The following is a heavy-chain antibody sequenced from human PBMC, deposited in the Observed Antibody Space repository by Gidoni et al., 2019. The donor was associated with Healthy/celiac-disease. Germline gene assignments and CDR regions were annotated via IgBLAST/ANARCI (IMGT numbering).Heavy chain of an antibody. V-gene: IGHV3-49*04. CDR1: GFTFGDSA. Sequence: EVQLVESGGGLVQPGRSLRLYCPASGFTFGDSAMSWVRRSPGKVLEWVGFIRSKAYGGTTEYAASVKGRFTISRDDSKSIAYLQMNSLKTEDTAVYYCTRDYYDFWSGYEYTTFDYWGQGTLVTVSS. CDR3: TRDYYDFWSGYEYTTFDY. D-gene: IGHD3-3*01. J-gene: IGHJ4*02. CDR2: IRSKAYGGTT.